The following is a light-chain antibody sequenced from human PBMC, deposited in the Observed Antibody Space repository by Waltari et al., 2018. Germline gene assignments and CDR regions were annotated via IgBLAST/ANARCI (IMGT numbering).Light chain of an antibody. CDR2: GAS. J-gene: IGKJ1*01. CDR3: QQYNNWPRT. CDR1: QSVSSN. V-gene: IGKV3-15*01. Sequence: IVMTQSPATLSVSPGERATLSCRASQSVSSNLAWYQQKPGQAPRFLIYGASSRATGIPARFSGSGSGTEFTLTISSLQSEDFAVYYCQQYNNWPRTFGQGTKVEIK.